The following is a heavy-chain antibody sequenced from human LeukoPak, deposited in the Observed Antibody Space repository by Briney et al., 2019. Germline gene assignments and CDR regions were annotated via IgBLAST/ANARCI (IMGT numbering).Heavy chain of an antibody. J-gene: IGHJ4*02. D-gene: IGHD3-22*01. CDR1: GFTFSDYY. CDR2: ISSSGSTI. Sequence: PGGSLRLSCAASGFTFSDYYMSWIRQAPGKGLEWVSYISSSGSTIYYADSVKGRFTISRDNAKNSLYLQMSSLRAEDTAVYYCAREVGSRYYDSSGIFDYWGQGTLVTVSS. V-gene: IGHV3-11*04. CDR3: AREVGSRYYDSSGIFDY.